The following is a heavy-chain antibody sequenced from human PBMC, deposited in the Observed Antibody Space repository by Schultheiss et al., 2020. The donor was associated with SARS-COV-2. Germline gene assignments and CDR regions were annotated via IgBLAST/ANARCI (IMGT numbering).Heavy chain of an antibody. CDR3: ASLDSSGYDY. CDR1: GGSISSHY. Sequence: SETLSLTCTVSGGSISSHYWSWIRQPPGKGLEWIGYIYYSGSTNYNPSLKSRVTISVDTSKNQFSLKLSSVTAADTAVYYCASLDSSGYDYWGQGTLVTVSS. D-gene: IGHD3-22*01. CDR2: IYYSGST. J-gene: IGHJ4*02. V-gene: IGHV4-59*11.